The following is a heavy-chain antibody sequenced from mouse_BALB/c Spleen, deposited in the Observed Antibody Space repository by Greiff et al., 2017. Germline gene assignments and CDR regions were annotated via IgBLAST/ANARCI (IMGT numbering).Heavy chain of an antibody. D-gene: IGHD2-1*01. CDR1: GFSLTSYG. Sequence: VKLMESGPGLVAPSQSLSITCTVSGFSLTSYGVHWVRQPPGKGLEWLGVIWAGGSTNYNSALMSRLSISKDNSKSQVFLKMNSLQTDDTAMYYCARVGIYYGNYGWFAYWGQGTLVTVSA. J-gene: IGHJ3*01. V-gene: IGHV2-9*02. CDR2: IWAGGST. CDR3: ARVGIYYGNYGWFAY.